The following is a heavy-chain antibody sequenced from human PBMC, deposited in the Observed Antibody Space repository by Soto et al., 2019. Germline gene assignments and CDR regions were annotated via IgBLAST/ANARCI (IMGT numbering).Heavy chain of an antibody. Sequence: PGGSLRLSCAASGFTFKNYAMTWVRQAPGRGLQWVAGISESGSRTHYADSVQGRFTVSRDNSKNKLFLQMNSLRGDDTAVYYCAEATYYYDSFGWFDPWGQGALVTVSS. D-gene: IGHD3-22*01. J-gene: IGHJ5*02. CDR2: ISESGSRT. CDR1: GFTFKNYA. CDR3: AEATYYYDSFGWFDP. V-gene: IGHV3-23*01.